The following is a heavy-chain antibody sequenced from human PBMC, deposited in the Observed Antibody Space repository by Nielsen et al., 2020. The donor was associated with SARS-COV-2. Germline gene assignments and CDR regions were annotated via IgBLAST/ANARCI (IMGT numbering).Heavy chain of an antibody. CDR2: ISYDGSNK. CDR1: GFTFSSYA. J-gene: IGHJ2*01. Sequence: GGSLRLSCAASGFTFSSYAMHWVRQAPGKGLEWVAVISYDGSNKYYADSVKGRFTISRDNSKNTLYLQMNSLKTEDTAVYYCTRSITMIERWYFDLWGRGTLVTVSS. D-gene: IGHD3-22*01. V-gene: IGHV3-30-3*01. CDR3: TRSITMIERWYFDL.